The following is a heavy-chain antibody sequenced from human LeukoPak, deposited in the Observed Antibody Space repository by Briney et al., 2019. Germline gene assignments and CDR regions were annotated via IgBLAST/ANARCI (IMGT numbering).Heavy chain of an antibody. CDR2: INHSGST. V-gene: IGHV4-34*01. D-gene: IGHD2-2*01. Sequence: PETLSLTCAVYGGSFSGYYWSWIRQPPGKGLEWIGEINHSGSTNYNPSLKSRVTISVDTSKNQFSLKLSSVTAADTAVYYCARGLPRGSTRIPGYWGQGTLVTVSS. J-gene: IGHJ4*02. CDR3: ARGLPRGSTRIPGY. CDR1: GGSFSGYY.